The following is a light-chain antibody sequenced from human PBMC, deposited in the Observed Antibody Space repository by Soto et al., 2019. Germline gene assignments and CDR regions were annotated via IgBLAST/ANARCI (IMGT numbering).Light chain of an antibody. CDR1: QSVSSSY. V-gene: IGKV3-20*01. CDR3: QQYNSRLRT. J-gene: IGKJ1*01. CDR2: GAS. Sequence: EIVLTQSPGTLSLSPGERATLSCRASQSVSSSYLAWYQQKPGQAPRLLIYGASSRATGTPDRFSGSGSGTEFTLTISSLQSEDFAIYYCQQYNSRLRTFGQGTKVDIK.